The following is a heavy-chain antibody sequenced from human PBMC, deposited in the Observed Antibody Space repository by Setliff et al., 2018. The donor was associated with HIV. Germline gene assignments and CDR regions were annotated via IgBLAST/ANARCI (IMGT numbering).Heavy chain of an antibody. CDR1: GFTFDDYG. J-gene: IGHJ6*02. CDR3: AREIQVVYTGGHYFYGMDV. D-gene: IGHD3-16*01. Sequence: LRLSCAASGFTFDDYGMSWVRQAPGKGLEWVSAIGTGGDTYYVDSVKGRFTISRDNARNSLYLQMNNLGAGDTAVYYCAREIQVVYTGGHYFYGMDVWGQGTAVTVS. V-gene: IGHV3-13*01. CDR2: IGTGGDT.